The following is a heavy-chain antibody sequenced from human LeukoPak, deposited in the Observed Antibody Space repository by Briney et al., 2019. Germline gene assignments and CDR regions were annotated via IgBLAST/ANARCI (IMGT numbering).Heavy chain of an antibody. CDR1: GYTFTSYA. CDR2: INAGNGNT. D-gene: IGHD4-23*01. J-gene: IGHJ2*01. V-gene: IGHV1-3*01. CDR3: ARGATVVDWYFDL. Sequence: ASVKVSCKASGYTFTSYAMHWVRQAPGQRLEWMGWINAGNGNTKYSQKFQGRVTITRGTSTGTAYMELSSLRSEDTAVYYCARGATVVDWYFDLWGRGTLVTVSS.